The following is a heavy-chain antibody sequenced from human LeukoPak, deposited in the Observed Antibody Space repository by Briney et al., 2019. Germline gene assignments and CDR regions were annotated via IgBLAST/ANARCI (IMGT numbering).Heavy chain of an antibody. Sequence: GGSLRLSCAASGFTFSYYNMNWVRQAPGKGLEWVSSISSSSSFISYADSVKGRFTVSRDNAKNSLYLQMNSLRAEDTAVYYCARDHYYYDSSGYYYYFDYWGQGTLVTASS. CDR2: ISSSSSFI. J-gene: IGHJ4*02. CDR3: ARDHYYYDSSGYYYYFDY. CDR1: GFTFSYYN. V-gene: IGHV3-21*01. D-gene: IGHD3-22*01.